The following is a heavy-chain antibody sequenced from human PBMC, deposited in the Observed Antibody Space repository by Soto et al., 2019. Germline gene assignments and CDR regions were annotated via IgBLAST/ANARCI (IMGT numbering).Heavy chain of an antibody. CDR2: IYWDDDK. CDR3: AHRVLRTVFGLVTTTAIYFDF. CDR1: GFSLTTSGVG. D-gene: IGHD3-3*01. V-gene: IGHV2-5*02. J-gene: IGHJ4*02. Sequence: QITLNESGPTVVRPTETLTLTCRFSGFSLTTSGVGVGWIRQSPGKAPEWLALIYWDDDKRYSASLKSRLAITKHTTKNQVVLTVSDLDRTDTATYYCAHRVLRTVFGLVTTTAIYFDFWGQGTPVAVSS.